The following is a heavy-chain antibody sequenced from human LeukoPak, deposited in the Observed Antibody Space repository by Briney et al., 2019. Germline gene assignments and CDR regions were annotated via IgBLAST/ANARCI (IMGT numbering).Heavy chain of an antibody. V-gene: IGHV3-33*01. CDR3: ARDTYSSSHRWFDP. CDR1: GITFRNYG. CDR2: IWYDGSNK. Sequence: GRSLRLSCAASGITFRNYGMHWVRQAPGKGLEWVAIIWYDGSNKFYADSVKGRFTISRDNSKNTLYLQMNSLRVEDTAVYYCARDTYSSSHRWFDPWGQGTLVTVSS. J-gene: IGHJ5*02. D-gene: IGHD6-13*01.